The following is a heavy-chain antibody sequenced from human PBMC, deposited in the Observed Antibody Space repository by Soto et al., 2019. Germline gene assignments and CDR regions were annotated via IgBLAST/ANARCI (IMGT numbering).Heavy chain of an antibody. Sequence: EVQLVESGGTLVEPGRSLRLSCAASGFTFDDYAMHWVRQAPGKGLEWVASISWNSGSIGYADSVKGRFTISRDKAKNSLSLQMISLRPEDTALYYCVKDKLYNNTWDLDYWGQGTLGTVSA. CDR2: ISWNSGSI. CDR1: GFTFDDYA. CDR3: VKDKLYNNTWDLDY. J-gene: IGHJ4*02. D-gene: IGHD6-13*01. V-gene: IGHV3-9*01.